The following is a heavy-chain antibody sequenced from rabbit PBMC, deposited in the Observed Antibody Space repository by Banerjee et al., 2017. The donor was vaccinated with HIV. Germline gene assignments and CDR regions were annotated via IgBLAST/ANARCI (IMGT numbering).Heavy chain of an antibody. J-gene: IGHJ4*01. V-gene: IGHV1S43*01. D-gene: IGHD6-1*01. CDR1: GFSFSNKYV. Sequence: QEQLVESGGGLVKPEGSLTLTCTASGFSFSNKYVMCWVRQAPGKGLEWIACINTSTGNTVYANWAKGRFTISRSTSLNTVDLKMTSLTVADTATYFCGRDRDGDAGYGSLALWGPGTLVTVS. CDR3: GRDRDGDAGYGSLAL. CDR2: INTSTGNT.